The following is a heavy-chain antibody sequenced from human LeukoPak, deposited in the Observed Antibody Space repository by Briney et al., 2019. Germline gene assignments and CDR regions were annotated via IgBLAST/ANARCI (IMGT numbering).Heavy chain of an antibody. J-gene: IGHJ3*02. CDR2: IYTSGST. V-gene: IGHV4-4*07. CDR1: GGSISSNY. D-gene: IGHD3-3*01. Sequence: SETLSLTCTVSGGSISSNYWSWIRQPAGKGLEWIGRIYTSGSTNCNPSLKSRVTMSVDTSKNQFSLKLSSVTAADTAVYYCAKYLGITIFGVVTRRDDAFDIWGQGTMITVSS. CDR3: AKYLGITIFGVVTRRDDAFDI.